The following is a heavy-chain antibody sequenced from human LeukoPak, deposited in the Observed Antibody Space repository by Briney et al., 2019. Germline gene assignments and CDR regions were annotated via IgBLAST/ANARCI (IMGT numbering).Heavy chain of an antibody. D-gene: IGHD3-10*01. CDR3: VGITMVRGVITLDY. CDR1: GGSISSYY. Sequence: SETLTLTCTVSGGSISSYYWSWIRQPPGQGLEWIGYIYYSGSSNYNPSLKSRVTISVDTSKNQFSLKLSSVPAADTAVYYCVGITMVRGVITLDYWGQGTLVTVSS. CDR2: IYYSGSS. V-gene: IGHV4-59*01. J-gene: IGHJ4*02.